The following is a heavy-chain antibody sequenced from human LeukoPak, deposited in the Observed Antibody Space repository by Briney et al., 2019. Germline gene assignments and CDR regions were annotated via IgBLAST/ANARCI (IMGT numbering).Heavy chain of an antibody. CDR3: AKTKSDYYYDDSGYYSYYFDY. CDR1: GFTFSSYV. V-gene: IGHV3-30*04. Sequence: GGSLRLSCAASGFTFSSYVMHWVRQAPGKGLEWVAIISYDGSNEYYADSVKGRFTISRDNSKNTLYLQMNSLRAADTAVYFCAKTKSDYYYDDSGYYSYYFDYWGQGTLVTVSS. D-gene: IGHD3-22*01. J-gene: IGHJ4*02. CDR2: ISYDGSNE.